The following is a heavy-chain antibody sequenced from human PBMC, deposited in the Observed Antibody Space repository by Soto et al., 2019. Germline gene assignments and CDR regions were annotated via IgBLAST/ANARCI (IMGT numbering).Heavy chain of an antibody. CDR3: AKQCDYYDSTCDFDY. CDR2: ICYNGSNK. CDR1: GFTFSSYA. J-gene: IGHJ4*02. D-gene: IGHD3-3*01. V-gene: IGHV3-23*01. Sequence: GGSLRLSCAASGFTFSSYAMHWVRQAPGKGLEWVSVICYNGSNKYYADSVKGRFTISRDNSKNTLYLQMNSLRAEDTAVYYCAKQCDYYDSTCDFDYWGQGTLVTVSS.